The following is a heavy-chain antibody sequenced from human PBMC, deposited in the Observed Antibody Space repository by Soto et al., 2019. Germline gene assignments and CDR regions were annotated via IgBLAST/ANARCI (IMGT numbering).Heavy chain of an antibody. CDR2: IYSGGST. J-gene: IGHJ6*02. Sequence: GGSLRLSCAASGFTVSSNYMSWVRQAPGKGLEWVSVIYSGGSTYYADSVKGRFTISRDNSKNTLYLQMNSLRAEDTAVYYCAREGISVVRGVTDIYYYYYGMDVWGQGTTVTVSS. D-gene: IGHD3-10*01. CDR1: GFTVSSNY. CDR3: AREGISVVRGVTDIYYYYYGMDV. V-gene: IGHV3-53*01.